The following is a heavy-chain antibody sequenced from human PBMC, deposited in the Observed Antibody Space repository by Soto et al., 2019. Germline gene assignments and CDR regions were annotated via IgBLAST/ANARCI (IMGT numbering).Heavy chain of an antibody. CDR1: GGSISSGGYY. D-gene: IGHD6-13*01. CDR2: IYYSGST. CDR3: ARGIAAAGGDYFDY. V-gene: IGHV4-31*03. Sequence: PSETLSLTCTVSGGSISSGGYYWSWIRQHPGKGLEWIGYIYYSGSTYYNPSLKSRVTISVDTSKNQFSLKLSSVTAADTAVYYCARGIAAAGGDYFDYWGQGTLVTVSS. J-gene: IGHJ4*02.